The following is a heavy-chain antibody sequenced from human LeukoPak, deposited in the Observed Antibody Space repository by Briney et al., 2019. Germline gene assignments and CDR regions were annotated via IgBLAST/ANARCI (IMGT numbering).Heavy chain of an antibody. Sequence: SVKVSCKASGGTFSSYAISWVRQAPGQGLEWMGRIIPIFGTANYAQKSQGRVTITTDESTSTAYMELSSLRSEDTAVYYCARDGGSGSRADYWGQGTLVTVSS. CDR1: GGTFSSYA. CDR2: IIPIFGTA. CDR3: ARDGGSGSRADY. J-gene: IGHJ4*02. V-gene: IGHV1-69*05. D-gene: IGHD3-10*01.